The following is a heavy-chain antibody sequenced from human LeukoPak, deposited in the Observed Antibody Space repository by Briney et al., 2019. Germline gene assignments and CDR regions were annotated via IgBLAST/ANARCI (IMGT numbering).Heavy chain of an antibody. CDR2: ISYDGSNK. V-gene: IGHV3-30*04. CDR3: AREEESPYCSSTSCVGYFDY. J-gene: IGHJ4*02. Sequence: PGRSLRLSCAASGFTFSSYAMHWVRQAPGKGLEWVAVISYDGSNKYYADSVKGRFTISRDNSKNTLYLQMNSLRAEDTAVYYCAREEESPYCSSTSCVGYFDYWGQGTLVTVSS. D-gene: IGHD2-2*01. CDR1: GFTFSSYA.